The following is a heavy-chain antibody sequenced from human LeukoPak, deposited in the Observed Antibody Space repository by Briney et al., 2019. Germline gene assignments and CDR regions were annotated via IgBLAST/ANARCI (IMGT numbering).Heavy chain of an antibody. Sequence: PGGSLRLSCAASGFTLSGSAMHWVRQASGKGLEWVGRIRSKANSDATTYAASVKGRFTISRDNSKNTLYLQMNSLRAEDTAVYYCAKDLSGGYDYFDYWGQGTLVTVSS. J-gene: IGHJ4*02. V-gene: IGHV3-73*01. CDR3: AKDLSGGYDYFDY. D-gene: IGHD5-12*01. CDR1: GFTLSGSA. CDR2: IRSKANSDAT.